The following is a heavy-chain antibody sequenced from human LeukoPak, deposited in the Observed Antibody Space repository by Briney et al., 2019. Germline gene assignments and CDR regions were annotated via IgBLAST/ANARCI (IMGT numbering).Heavy chain of an antibody. CDR1: GGSISSGGYS. CDR3: ARDALRVGATPTYYFDY. CDR2: IYHSGST. D-gene: IGHD1-26*01. J-gene: IGHJ4*02. Sequence: SQTLSLTCAVSGGSISSGGYSWSWIRQPPGKGLEWIGYIYHSGSTYYNPSLKSRVTISVDTSKNQFSLKLSSVTAADTAVYYCARDALRVGATPTYYFDYWGQGTLVTVSS. V-gene: IGHV4-30-2*01.